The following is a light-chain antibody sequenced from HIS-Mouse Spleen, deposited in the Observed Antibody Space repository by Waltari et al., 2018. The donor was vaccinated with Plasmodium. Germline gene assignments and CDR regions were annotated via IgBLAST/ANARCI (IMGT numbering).Light chain of an antibody. V-gene: IGKV1-5*03. Sequence: DIQRTESPSTLSASVGDRVTITCRASQSISSWLAWYQQKPGKAPKLLIYKASSLERGVPSRFSGSGSGTEFTLTISSLQPDDFATYYCQQYNSYWTFGQGTKVEIK. CDR1: QSISSW. CDR3: QQYNSYWT. J-gene: IGKJ1*01. CDR2: KAS.